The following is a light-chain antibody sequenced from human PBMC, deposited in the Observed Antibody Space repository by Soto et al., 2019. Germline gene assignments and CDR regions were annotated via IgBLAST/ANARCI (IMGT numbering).Light chain of an antibody. V-gene: IGKV1-5*01. CDR1: QSISRW. CDR3: QQYNSYPWT. J-gene: IGKJ1*01. CDR2: DVS. Sequence: DIPMNPSPSTPFSSLGKKITITFRACQSISRWLAWYQQKPGKAPKVLIYDVSSLESGVPSRFSGSGSGTEFTLTISSLQPDDFATYYCQQYNSYPWTFGQGTKVDIK.